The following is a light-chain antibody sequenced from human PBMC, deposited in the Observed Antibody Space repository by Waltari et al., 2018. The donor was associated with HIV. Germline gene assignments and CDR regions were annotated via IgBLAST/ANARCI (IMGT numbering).Light chain of an antibody. CDR3: SSYTTSSSWV. V-gene: IGLV2-14*01. Sequence: QSALTQPASVSGSPGQSITISCTGTSSDVGDYNYVSWYQQHPGRAPKVMFYEVSNRPSGVFNRFSGSKSGNTASLTISGLQAEDEADYYCSSYTTSSSWVFGGGTKVTVL. CDR1: SSDVGDYNY. J-gene: IGLJ3*02. CDR2: EVS.